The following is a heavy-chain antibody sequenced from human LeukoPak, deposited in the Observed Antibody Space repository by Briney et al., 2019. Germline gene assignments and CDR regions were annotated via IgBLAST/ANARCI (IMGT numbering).Heavy chain of an antibody. CDR1: GFTFSSYA. Sequence: GGSLRLSCAASGFTFSSYAMHWVRQAPGKGLEWVAVISYDGSNKYYADSVKGRFTIYRDNSKNTLYLQMNSLRAEDTAVYYCAREGGYSSSSLDYWGQGTLVTVSS. V-gene: IGHV3-30*01. CDR3: AREGGYSSSSLDY. CDR2: ISYDGSNK. J-gene: IGHJ4*02. D-gene: IGHD6-6*01.